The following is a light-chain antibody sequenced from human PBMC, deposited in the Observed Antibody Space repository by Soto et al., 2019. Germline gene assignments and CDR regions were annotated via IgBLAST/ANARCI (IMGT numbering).Light chain of an antibody. J-gene: IGKJ2*01. CDR3: QQYDSSPVT. CDR1: QSVSSNY. V-gene: IGKV3-20*01. Sequence: ENVLTQSPGTLSLSPGERATLSCRASQSVSSNYLTWYQQKPGQAPRLLIYGASSRATDIPDRFSGSGSGTDFTLTISRLEPEDIAVYYCQQYDSSPVTFGQGTKLEIK. CDR2: GAS.